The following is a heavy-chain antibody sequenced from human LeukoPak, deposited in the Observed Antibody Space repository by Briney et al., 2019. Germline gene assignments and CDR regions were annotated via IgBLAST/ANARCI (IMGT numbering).Heavy chain of an antibody. CDR1: GITFRTYA. Sequence: TGGSLRLSCAASGITFRTYAMSWVRQAPGKGLGWVSSIDNSGFNTFYADSVKGRFTISRDNSKNTLYLQMNSLRAEDTAVYYCAKDLTAAGGYWGQGTLVTVSS. CDR2: IDNSGFNT. D-gene: IGHD6-13*01. CDR3: AKDLTAAGGY. J-gene: IGHJ4*02. V-gene: IGHV3-23*01.